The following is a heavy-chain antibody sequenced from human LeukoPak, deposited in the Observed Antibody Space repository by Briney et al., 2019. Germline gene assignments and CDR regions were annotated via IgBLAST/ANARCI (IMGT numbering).Heavy chain of an antibody. J-gene: IGHJ2*01. CDR1: GGSFSGYY. Sequence: SSETLSLTCAVYGGSFSGYYWSWIRQPPGKGLEWIGEINHSGSTNYNPSLKSRVTISVDTSKNQFSLKLSSVTAADTAVYYCARVSSSWYQDWYFDLWGRGTLVTVSS. D-gene: IGHD6-13*01. CDR3: ARVSSSWYQDWYFDL. CDR2: INHSGST. V-gene: IGHV4-34*01.